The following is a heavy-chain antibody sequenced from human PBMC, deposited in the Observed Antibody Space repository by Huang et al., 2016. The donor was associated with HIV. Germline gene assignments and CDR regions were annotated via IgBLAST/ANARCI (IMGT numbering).Heavy chain of an antibody. J-gene: IGHJ6*02. Sequence: QVQLQESGPGLVKPSETLSLTCTVSGGSISTYYWSWIRQSAGKGLEWIGRFYTSGNTIYNPSLRSRVTMSVDTPKNELSRRLTAVTAADTAVYYCARENEFCGSTNCHHYYYGLDVWGQGTTVTVSS. D-gene: IGHD2-2*01. CDR1: GGSISTYY. CDR2: FYTSGNT. V-gene: IGHV4-4*07. CDR3: ARENEFCGSTNCHHYYYGLDV.